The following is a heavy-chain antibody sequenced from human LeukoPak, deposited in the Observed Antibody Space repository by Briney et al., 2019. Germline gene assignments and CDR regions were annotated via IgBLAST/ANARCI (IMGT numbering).Heavy chain of an antibody. V-gene: IGHV3-23*01. J-gene: IGHJ3*02. D-gene: IGHD4-17*01. CDR3: ARDPNGDYIGAFDM. CDR1: GFTFSSYS. CDR2: IRGGGGSA. Sequence: GGSLRLSCAASGFTFSSYSINWVRQAPGKGPEWVSAIRGGGGSAFYADSVKGRFTISRDNSKHTLFLQMNSLRAEDTAVYYCARDPNGDYIGAFDMWGPGTMVTVSS.